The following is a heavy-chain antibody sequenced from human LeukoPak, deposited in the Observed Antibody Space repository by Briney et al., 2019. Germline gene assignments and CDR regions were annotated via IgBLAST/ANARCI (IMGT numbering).Heavy chain of an antibody. CDR2: IKTTADGGTT. CDR1: KITFSNAW. V-gene: IGHV3-15*01. D-gene: IGHD3-22*01. CDR3: ATVGLTTAYFDGSDYYPQGAYFQH. Sequence: PGGSLRLSCAASKITFSNAWMSWVRQAPGKGLEWVGRIKTTADGGTTDYAAPVKGRFTISRDDSKNTLYLQMNSLKTEDTAVYYCATVGLTTAYFDGSDYYPQGAYFQHWGQGTLVTVSS. J-gene: IGHJ1*01.